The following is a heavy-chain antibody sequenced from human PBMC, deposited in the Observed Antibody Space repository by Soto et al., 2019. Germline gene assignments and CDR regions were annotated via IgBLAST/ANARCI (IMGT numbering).Heavy chain of an antibody. J-gene: IGHJ6*02. V-gene: IGHV1-18*01. Sequence: ASVKVSCKVSGDSFSNYGFTWVRQAPGQGLEWMGWISTYNDNTNYAQKLQGRVTMTTDTSTTTAYMELRSLRSDDTAVYYCARVMVRLFGSGSSRPYGWDVWGQGTTVTVSS. CDR3: ARVMVRLFGSGSSRPYGWDV. CDR1: GDSFSNYG. D-gene: IGHD3-10*01. CDR2: ISTYNDNT.